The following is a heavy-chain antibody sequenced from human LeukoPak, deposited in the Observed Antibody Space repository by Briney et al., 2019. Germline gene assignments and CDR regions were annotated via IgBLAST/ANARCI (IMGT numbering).Heavy chain of an antibody. CDR2: ISYDGSNK. CDR1: GFTFSSYG. CDR3: AKSSGIQLWLHFDY. D-gene: IGHD5-18*01. J-gene: IGHJ4*02. Sequence: GGSLRLSCAASGFTFSSYGMHWVRQAPGKGLEWVAVISYDGSNKYYADSVKGRFTISRDNSKNTLYLQMNSLRAEDTAVYYCAKSSGIQLWLHFDYWGQGTLVTVSP. V-gene: IGHV3-30*18.